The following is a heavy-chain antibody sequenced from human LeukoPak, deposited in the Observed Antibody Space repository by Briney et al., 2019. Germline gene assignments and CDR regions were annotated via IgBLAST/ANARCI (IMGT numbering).Heavy chain of an antibody. V-gene: IGHV4-39*07. CDR3: ARRGMTGEVDY. CDR2: IYYSGST. Sequence: SETLSPTCTVSGGSISSSSYYWDWIRQPPGKGLEWIGSIYYSGSTYYNPSLKSRVTISVDTSKNQFSLKLGSVTAADTAVYYCARRGMTGEVDYWGQGTLVTVSS. J-gene: IGHJ4*02. D-gene: IGHD3-16*01. CDR1: GGSISSSSYY.